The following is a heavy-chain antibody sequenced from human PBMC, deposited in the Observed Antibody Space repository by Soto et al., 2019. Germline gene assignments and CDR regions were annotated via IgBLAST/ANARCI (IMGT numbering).Heavy chain of an antibody. CDR2: TSYDGGKM. Sequence: QVQLVESGGGVVQPGGSLRLSCAASGFTFQNYSMHWVRQAPGKGLEWVSVTSYDGGKMYYADSVQGRFTICRDNSKYTLDLQMNSLRPGDTAVYYCARVESSGTSKYFIDYWGQGTLVTVSS. CDR1: GFTFQNYS. CDR3: ARVESSGTSKYFIDY. D-gene: IGHD3-10*01. V-gene: IGHV3-30*03. J-gene: IGHJ4*02.